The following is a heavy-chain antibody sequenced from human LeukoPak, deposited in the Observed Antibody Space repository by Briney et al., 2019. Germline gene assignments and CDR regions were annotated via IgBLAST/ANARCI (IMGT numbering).Heavy chain of an antibody. J-gene: IGHJ4*02. CDR2: IYTSGST. CDR3: ARARARGITMARGVNLLDY. V-gene: IGHV4-4*07. CDR1: GGSISSYY. D-gene: IGHD3-10*01. Sequence: SETLSLTCTVSGGSISSYYWSWIRQPAGKGLEWIGRIYTSGSTNYNPSLKSRVTMSVDTSKNQFSLKLSSVTAADTAVYYCARARARGITMARGVNLLDYWGQGTLVTVSS.